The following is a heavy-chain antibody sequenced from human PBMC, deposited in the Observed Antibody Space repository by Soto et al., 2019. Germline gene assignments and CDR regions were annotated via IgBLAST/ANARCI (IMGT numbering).Heavy chain of an antibody. V-gene: IGHV3-9*01. D-gene: IGHD6-13*01. J-gene: IGHJ4*02. CDR2: ISWNSGNI. CDR3: AKDVGYSNGWYNY. Sequence: GGSLRLSCAASGFTFDDYAMHWVRQAPGKGLEWVSGISWNSGNIRYADSVKGRFTISRDNAKNSLYLQMNSLRADDTALYYCAKDVGYSNGWYNYWGQGTLVTVSS. CDR1: GFTFDDYA.